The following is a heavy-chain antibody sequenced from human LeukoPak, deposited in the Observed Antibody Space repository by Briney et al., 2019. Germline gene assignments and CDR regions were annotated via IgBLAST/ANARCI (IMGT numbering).Heavy chain of an antibody. D-gene: IGHD3-22*01. V-gene: IGHV3-48*03. Sequence: PGGSLRLSCAASGFTFSSYEMNWVRQAPGKGLEWVSYIRSSGSTIYYADSVKGRFTISRDNAKNSLYLQMNSLRAEDTAVYYCAREGYYDQDDYWGQGTLVTVSS. CDR2: IRSSGSTI. CDR1: GFTFSSYE. J-gene: IGHJ4*02. CDR3: AREGYYDQDDY.